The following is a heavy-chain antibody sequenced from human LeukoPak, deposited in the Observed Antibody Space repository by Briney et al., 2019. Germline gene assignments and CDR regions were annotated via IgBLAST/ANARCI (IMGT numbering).Heavy chain of an antibody. CDR3: GTDRYGDYVS. CDR1: GKTLTELS. CDR2: FDPEDGET. D-gene: IGHD4-17*01. Sequence: GASVKVSCKVSGKTLTELSMNWVRQATGKGLEWMGGFDPEDGETNYAQKIQGRVTMTEDTSTDTAYMELSSLRSEDTAVYYCGTDRYGDYVSWGQGTLVTVSS. V-gene: IGHV1-24*01. J-gene: IGHJ4*02.